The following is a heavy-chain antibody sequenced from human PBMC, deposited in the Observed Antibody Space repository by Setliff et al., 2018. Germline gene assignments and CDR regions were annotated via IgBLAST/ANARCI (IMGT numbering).Heavy chain of an antibody. CDR1: GGTFGDYG. J-gene: IGHJ1*01. CDR3: ARAAGSLISDEYFHH. D-gene: IGHD6-25*01. V-gene: IGHV1-69*06. CDR2: IILIFDRT. Sequence: SVKVSCKASGGTFGDYGITWVRQAPGQGLEWMGGIILIFDRTKYAQKFQGRVTITADKSTSTAYMELSSLKSEDTAVYYCARAAGSLISDEYFHHWGQGTLVTVSS.